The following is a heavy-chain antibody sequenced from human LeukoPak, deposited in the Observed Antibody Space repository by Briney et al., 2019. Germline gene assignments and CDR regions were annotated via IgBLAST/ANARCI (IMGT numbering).Heavy chain of an antibody. CDR2: ISGSGGST. Sequence: GGSLRLSCAASGFTFSSYGMSWVRQAPGKGLEWVSAISGSGGSTYYADSVKGRFTISRDNSKNTLYLQMNSLRAEDTAVYYCAKVRRRYGDLDYWGQGTLVTVSS. D-gene: IGHD4-17*01. CDR1: GFTFSSYG. CDR3: AKVRRRYGDLDY. V-gene: IGHV3-23*01. J-gene: IGHJ4*02.